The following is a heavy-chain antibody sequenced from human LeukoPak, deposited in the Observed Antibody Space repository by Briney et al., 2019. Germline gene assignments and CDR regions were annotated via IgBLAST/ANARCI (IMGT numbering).Heavy chain of an antibody. CDR2: IYYSGST. J-gene: IGHJ4*02. CDR1: GGSISSYY. V-gene: IGHV4-59*01. CDR3: ARSPYSSSPQFDY. Sequence: PSEALSLTCTVSGGSISSYYWSWIRQPPGKGLEWIGYIYYSGSTNYNPSLKSRVTISVDTSKNQFSLKLSSVTAADTAVYYCARSPYSSSPQFDYWGQGTLVTASS. D-gene: IGHD6-6*01.